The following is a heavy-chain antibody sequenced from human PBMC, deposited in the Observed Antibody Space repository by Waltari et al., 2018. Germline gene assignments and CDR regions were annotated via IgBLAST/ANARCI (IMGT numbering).Heavy chain of an antibody. CDR2: LSGSDSLK. V-gene: IGHV3-23*01. J-gene: IGHJ3*02. Sequence: VQLLESGGDLVQPGGSLRLSCIASGFSFSNYDMNWVRQAPGKGLEGVSRLSGSDSLKDYADSVKGRFTISRENSKNTLFLQMNSLRADDTAVYYCAKDLTGWGAFDIWGQGTMVTVSS. CDR3: AKDLTGWGAFDI. CDR1: GFSFSNYD. D-gene: IGHD1-20*01.